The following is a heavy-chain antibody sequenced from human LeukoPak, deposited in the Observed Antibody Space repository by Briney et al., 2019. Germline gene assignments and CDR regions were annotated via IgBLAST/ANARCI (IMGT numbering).Heavy chain of an antibody. Sequence: PSGTLSLTCGVSGGSISGTNWWSWVRQPPGQGLEWIGEISLRGLTNYNPSLRSRLTMSLDESKNQVSLNLPSATAADTAVYYCSRLSGPFSPFGFWGQGTLVSVHS. D-gene: IGHD6-25*01. CDR3: SRLSGPFSPFGF. CDR2: ISLRGLT. CDR1: GGSISGTNW. J-gene: IGHJ4*02. V-gene: IGHV4-4*02.